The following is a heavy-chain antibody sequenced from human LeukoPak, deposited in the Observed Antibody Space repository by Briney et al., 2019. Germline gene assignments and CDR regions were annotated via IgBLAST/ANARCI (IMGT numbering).Heavy chain of an antibody. CDR3: ARGGTVRNGMDV. V-gene: IGHV4-59*01. CDR2: IYYSGST. Sequence: SETLSLTCTVSGGSISSYYWSWIRQPPGKGLEWIGYIYYSGSTNYNPSLKSRVAISVDTSRNQFSLKLSSVTAADTAVYYCARGGTVRNGMDVWGQGTTVIVSS. J-gene: IGHJ6*02. D-gene: IGHD1-26*01. CDR1: GGSISSYY.